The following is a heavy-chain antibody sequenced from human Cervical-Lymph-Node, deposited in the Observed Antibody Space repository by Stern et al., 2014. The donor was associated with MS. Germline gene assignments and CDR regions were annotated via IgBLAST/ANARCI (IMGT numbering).Heavy chain of an antibody. CDR3: ARGGPWNAFDI. CDR2: SSYVGNIS. CDR1: GFTFSSTT. V-gene: IGHV3-30-3*01. Sequence: QVQLVESGGGVVQPGRSLRLSCAVSGFTFSSTTIYWVRQAPGKGLDWGAASSYVGNISFLAKSVRGRFIVSRDNAKNTLYLQMNSLRPEDTAVYYCARGGPWNAFDIWGQGTLVTVS. J-gene: IGHJ3*02.